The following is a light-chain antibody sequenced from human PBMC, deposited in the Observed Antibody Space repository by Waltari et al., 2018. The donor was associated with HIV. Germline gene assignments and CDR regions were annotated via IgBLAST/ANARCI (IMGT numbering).Light chain of an antibody. V-gene: IGKV4-1*01. J-gene: IGKJ4*01. CDR3: QQYFSLPPT. CDR1: RTVLYHSDNKNY. CDR2: WAS. Sequence: DIVMTQSPDSLAVSLAETVSINCKSSRTVLYHSDNKNYFAWYQHKPGQAPRVLISWASTRAVMVPSSIPALGVPERFSGSGSGTNFSLTISGLQEDDVAIYYCQQYFSLPPTFGGGTRVERK.